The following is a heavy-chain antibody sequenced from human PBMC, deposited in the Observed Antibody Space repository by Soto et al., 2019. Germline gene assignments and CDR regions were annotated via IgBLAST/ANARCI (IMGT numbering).Heavy chain of an antibody. CDR1: GYPFSDNQ. D-gene: IGHD4-4*01. V-gene: IGHV1-2*02. J-gene: IGHJ5*02. CDR2: INPKSDDT. CDR3: ARKHSLDYIRWGLDP. Sequence: ASVKVSCKASGYPFSDNQIHWLRRAPGQGLEWMGRINPKSDDTNYAQKFQGRVTMTRDTSIDTAYFELTGLTSDDTATYYCARKHSLDYIRWGLDPWGQGTLVTVPS.